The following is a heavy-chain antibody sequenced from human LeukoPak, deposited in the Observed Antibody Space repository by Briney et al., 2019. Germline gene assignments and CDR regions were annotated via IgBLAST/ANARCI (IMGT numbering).Heavy chain of an antibody. CDR1: GGSFSGYY. CDR2: INHSGST. Sequence: SETLSLTCAVYGGSFSGYYWSWIRQPPGKGLEWIGEINHSGSTNYNPSLKSRVTISVDTSKNQFSLKLSSVTAADTAVYYCARVEEDYDSSPIIDYWGQGTLVTVSS. CDR3: ARVEEDYDSSPIIDY. J-gene: IGHJ4*02. D-gene: IGHD3-22*01. V-gene: IGHV4-34*01.